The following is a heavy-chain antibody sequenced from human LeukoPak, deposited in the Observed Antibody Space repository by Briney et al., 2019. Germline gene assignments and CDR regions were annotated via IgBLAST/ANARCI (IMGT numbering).Heavy chain of an antibody. CDR1: GVSISIYY. D-gene: IGHD3-10*01. CDR3: ARTEYYFDH. CDR2: IYYSGST. V-gene: IGHV4-59*01. J-gene: IGHJ4*02. Sequence: PSETLSLTCTVSGVSISIYYWSWLRQPPGKGLEWIGYIYYSGSTNYNPSLKSRVTMSVDTSKNQFSLKLSSVTAADTAVYYCARTEYYFDHWGQGTLVTVSS.